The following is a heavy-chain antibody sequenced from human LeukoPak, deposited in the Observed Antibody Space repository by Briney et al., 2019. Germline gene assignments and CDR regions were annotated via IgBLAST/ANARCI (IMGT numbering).Heavy chain of an antibody. D-gene: IGHD5-18*01. Sequence: GGSLRLSCAASGFTFSSYAMHWVRQAPGKGLEYVSAISSNGGSTYYANSVKGRFTISRDNSKNTLYLQMGSLRAEDIAVYCCASIGSRDTAIEDAFDIWGQGTMVTVSS. J-gene: IGHJ3*02. CDR3: ASIGSRDTAIEDAFDI. CDR2: ISSNGGST. V-gene: IGHV3-64*01. CDR1: GFTFSSYA.